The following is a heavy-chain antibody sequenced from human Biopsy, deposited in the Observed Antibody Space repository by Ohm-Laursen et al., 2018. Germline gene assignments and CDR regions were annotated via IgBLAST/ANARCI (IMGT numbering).Heavy chain of an antibody. CDR1: GGSFTGHY. J-gene: IGHJ4*02. CDR2: ISHTGYT. Sequence: SETLSLTCTVSGGSFTGHYWTWIRQPPGKGLEWIGHISHTGYTSYKSSLKSRVTISLDTSRKHFSLRLTSVTAADTAVYYCASYSHHYYDFDYWGQGTLVTVSS. V-gene: IGHV4-59*11. D-gene: IGHD3-16*01. CDR3: ASYSHHYYDFDY.